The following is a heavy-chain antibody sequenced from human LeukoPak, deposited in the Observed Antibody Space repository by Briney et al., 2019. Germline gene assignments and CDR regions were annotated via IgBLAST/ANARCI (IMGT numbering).Heavy chain of an antibody. Sequence: EASVKVSCKASGYTFTTYNINWVRQAPGQGLEWMGWISGYNGNTNYAQKLQGRVTMTTDTSTSTAYMELRSLKSDDTAVYYCATASYYYDSSGYYPFDYWGQGTLVTVSS. CDR2: ISGYNGNT. V-gene: IGHV1-18*01. D-gene: IGHD3-22*01. J-gene: IGHJ4*02. CDR3: ATASYYYDSSGYYPFDY. CDR1: GYTFTTYN.